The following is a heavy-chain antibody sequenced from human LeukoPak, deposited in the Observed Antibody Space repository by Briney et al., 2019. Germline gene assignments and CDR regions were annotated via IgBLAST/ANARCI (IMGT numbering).Heavy chain of an antibody. CDR3: VRGFGDWGLSWFDP. V-gene: IGHV4-61*01. D-gene: IGHD3-10*01. CDR2: IYYSGSA. Sequence: PSETLSLTCTVSGGSVSSGSYYWSWIRQPPGKGLEWIGYIYYSGSAKYNPSLKSRVTISVETYKNQFSLKLTSVTAADTAVYYCVRGFGDWGLSWFDPWGQGTLVTVSS. CDR1: GGSVSSGSYY. J-gene: IGHJ5*02.